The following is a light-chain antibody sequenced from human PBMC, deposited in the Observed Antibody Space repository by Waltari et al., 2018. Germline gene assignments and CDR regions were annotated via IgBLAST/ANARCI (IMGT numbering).Light chain of an antibody. CDR1: QSVARA. J-gene: IGKJ1*01. Sequence: CRASQSVARALAWYQQKPGQPPRLRIYNTYTRATGVPDRFSGGGSGTDFSLTISRLEPEDFAVYYCQNYVRLPATFGQGTKVEIK. CDR2: NTY. V-gene: IGKV3-20*01. CDR3: QNYVRLPAT.